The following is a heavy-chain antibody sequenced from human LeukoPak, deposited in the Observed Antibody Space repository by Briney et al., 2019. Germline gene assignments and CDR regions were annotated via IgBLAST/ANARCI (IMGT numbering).Heavy chain of an antibody. CDR1: GFTFSTYG. J-gene: IGHJ4*02. CDR3: TKEGASLGSGYFDC. D-gene: IGHD3-10*01. Sequence: PGGSLRLSCAASGFTFSTYGMHWVRQAPGKGLEWVAAIGGSGDHTFYADSVKGRFTISRDNSKNTLYLQMNSLRVEDAALYYCTKEGASLGSGYFDCWGQGTRVTVSS. CDR2: IGGSGDHT. V-gene: IGHV3-23*01.